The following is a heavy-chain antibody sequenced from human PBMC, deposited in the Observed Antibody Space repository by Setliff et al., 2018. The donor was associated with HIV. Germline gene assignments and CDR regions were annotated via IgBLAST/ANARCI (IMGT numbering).Heavy chain of an antibody. CDR2: IHHSGTT. V-gene: IGHV4-38-2*01. Sequence: PSETLSLTCAVSGYSISSGYYWAWIRQSPGKGLDWIGSIHHSGTTYYNPSLKSRVTISVDTTTNQVSLQVNSVTAVDTAVYYCARVPHRVVGTTTLLYHFDYWGLGTQVTVSS. CDR1: GYSISSGYY. J-gene: IGHJ4*02. D-gene: IGHD1-26*01. CDR3: ARVPHRVVGTTTLLYHFDY.